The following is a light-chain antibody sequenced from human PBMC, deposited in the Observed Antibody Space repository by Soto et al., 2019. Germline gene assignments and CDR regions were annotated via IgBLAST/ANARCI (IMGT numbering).Light chain of an antibody. CDR1: HDIGKS. CDR2: DAS. CDR3: QKYNSDPLT. Sequence: DLQMTQSPPSLSAYLGDRVTVTCRANHDIGKSLSWYQQRPGKSPRLLIYDASTVQSGVTPRFSGSGSRTDFTLVISSLRPEDVATYYCQKYNSDPLTFGGGTKVEVK. V-gene: IGKV1-27*01. J-gene: IGKJ4*01.